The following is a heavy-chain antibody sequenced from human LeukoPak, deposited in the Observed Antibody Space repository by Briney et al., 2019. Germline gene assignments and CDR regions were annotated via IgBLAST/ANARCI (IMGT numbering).Heavy chain of an antibody. J-gene: IGHJ6*03. CDR2: MNPNSGNT. CDR3: ARTIDYGDYYYMDV. Sequence: ASVKVSCKASGYTFTSYDINWVRQATGQGLEWMGWMNPNSGNTGYAQKFQGRVTMTRNTSISTAYMGLSSLRSEDTAVYYCARTIDYGDYYYMDVWGKGTTVTVSS. D-gene: IGHD4-17*01. V-gene: IGHV1-8*01. CDR1: GYTFTSYD.